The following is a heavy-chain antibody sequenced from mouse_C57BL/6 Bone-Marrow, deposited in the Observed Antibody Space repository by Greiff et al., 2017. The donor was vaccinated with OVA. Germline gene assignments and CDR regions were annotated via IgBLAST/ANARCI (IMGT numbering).Heavy chain of an antibody. V-gene: IGHV1-61*01. J-gene: IGHJ3*01. CDR2: IYPSDSET. Sequence: QVQLQQPGAELVRPGSSVKLSCKASGYTFTSYWMDWVKQRPGQGLEWIGNIYPSDSETHYNQKFKDKATLTVDKSSSTAYMQLSSLTSEDSAVYYCARSGIYDGYHVVAYRGQGTLVTVSA. CDR1: GYTFTSYW. D-gene: IGHD2-3*01. CDR3: ARSGIYDGYHVVAY.